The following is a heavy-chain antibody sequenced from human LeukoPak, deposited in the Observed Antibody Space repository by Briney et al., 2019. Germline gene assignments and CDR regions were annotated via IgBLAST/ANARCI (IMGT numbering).Heavy chain of an antibody. J-gene: IGHJ5*02. Sequence: PGRSLRLSCAASGFTFDDYAMHWVRQAPGKGLEWVSAISGSGGSTYYADSVKGRFTISRDNSKNTLYLQMNSLRAEDTAVYYCAHHHWFDPWGQGTLVTVSS. V-gene: IGHV3-23*01. CDR3: AHHHWFDP. CDR2: ISGSGGST. D-gene: IGHD1-14*01. CDR1: GFTFDDYA.